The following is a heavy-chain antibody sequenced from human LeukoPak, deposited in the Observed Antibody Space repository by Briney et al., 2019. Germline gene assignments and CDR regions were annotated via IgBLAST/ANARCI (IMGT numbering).Heavy chain of an antibody. D-gene: IGHD3-10*01. CDR1: GFTFDDYA. V-gene: IGHV3-9*01. Sequence: PGRSLRLSCAASGFTFDDYAMHWVRQGPGKGLEWVSGISWNSGSIVYADSVKGRFTISRDNAKNSLYLQMNSLRAEDTALYYCAKGVRITVVRGAFDSWGQGTMVTVSS. CDR3: AKGVRITVVRGAFDS. CDR2: ISWNSGSI. J-gene: IGHJ3*02.